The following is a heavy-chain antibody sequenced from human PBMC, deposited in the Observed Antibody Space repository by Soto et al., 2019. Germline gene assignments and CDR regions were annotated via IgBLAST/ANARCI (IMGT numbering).Heavy chain of an antibody. CDR1: GFTFSDFY. CDR2: ISNSGSTI. Sequence: QVQLVESGGGLVKPGGSLRLSCAASGFTFSDFYMSWIRQAPGKGLEWVSYISNSGSTIYYPDSVKGRFTISRDNAKNSLYLQMNSLRAEDTAVYYCARSFWSGYYLPPHYFDYWGQGTLVTVSS. J-gene: IGHJ4*02. D-gene: IGHD3-3*01. V-gene: IGHV3-11*01. CDR3: ARSFWSGYYLPPHYFDY.